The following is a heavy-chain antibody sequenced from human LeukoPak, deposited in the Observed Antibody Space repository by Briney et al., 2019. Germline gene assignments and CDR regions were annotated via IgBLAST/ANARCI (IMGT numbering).Heavy chain of an antibody. J-gene: IGHJ3*02. CDR2: INPDSGDT. V-gene: IGHV1-2*02. CDR1: GYSFTGHY. CDR3: ARKRLTYYYDSSGFDI. D-gene: IGHD3-22*01. Sequence: ASVKVSCKASGYSFTGHYLHWVRQAPGQGLEWMGWINPDSGDTSYAQKFQGRVTMSRDMSISTASMKLSRLRSDDTAVYYCARKRLTYYYDSSGFDIWGQGTMVTVSP.